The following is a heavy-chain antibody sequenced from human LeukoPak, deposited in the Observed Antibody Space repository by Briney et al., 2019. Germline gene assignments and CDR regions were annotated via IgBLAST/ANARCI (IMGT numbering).Heavy chain of an antibody. CDR1: GDSISPYY. J-gene: IGHJ1*01. Sequence: SETLSLTCSVSGDSISPYYWSWIRQSPEKGLEWIGYILYSGSTNYNPSLKSRITISIDPSKKQFSLNLTSVTAADTAVYYCAREVGRYSGSYGGYFQHWGQGTLVTVSS. CDR2: ILYSGST. CDR3: AREVGRYSGSYGGYFQH. V-gene: IGHV4-59*01. D-gene: IGHD1-26*01.